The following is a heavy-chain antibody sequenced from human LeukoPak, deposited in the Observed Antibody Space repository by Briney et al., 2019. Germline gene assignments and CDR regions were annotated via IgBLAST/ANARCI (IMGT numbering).Heavy chain of an antibody. CDR1: GFTFSRYE. J-gene: IGHJ4*02. Sequence: GGSLRLSCAASGFTFSRYEMNWVRQAPGKGLEWVSYISSSGGSMYYADSVKGRFTISRDNAKNLLFLQMNSLRAEDTAIYHCARSLFPFFDYWGQGSLVTVSS. CDR3: ARSLFPFFDY. D-gene: IGHD3-3*01. CDR2: ISSSGGSM. V-gene: IGHV3-48*03.